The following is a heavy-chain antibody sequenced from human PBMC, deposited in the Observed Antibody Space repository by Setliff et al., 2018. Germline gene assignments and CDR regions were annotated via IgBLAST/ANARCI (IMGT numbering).Heavy chain of an antibody. CDR1: GYAFASHY. CDR3: ARAGLASAGRKGIFDH. Sequence: ASVKVSCKASGYAFASHYMHWVRQAPGQGLEWMGLIHPGGGSSSPAEKFEGRVTMTRDTSTSTVYVELSSLRSDDTAIYFCARAGLASAGRKGIFDHWGQGTLVTVSS. J-gene: IGHJ4*02. D-gene: IGHD6-13*01. V-gene: IGHV1-46*01. CDR2: IHPGGGSS.